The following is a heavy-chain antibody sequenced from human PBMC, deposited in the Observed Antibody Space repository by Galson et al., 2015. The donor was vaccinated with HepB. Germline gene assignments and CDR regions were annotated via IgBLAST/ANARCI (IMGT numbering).Heavy chain of an antibody. V-gene: IGHV1-69*13. J-gene: IGHJ5*02. Sequence: SVKVSCKASGGTFNTDAITWVRQAPGQGLEWMRGIIPIFGTPHYAQTFQDRVTITADESTSSGYMKLSSLTFEDTAVYYCARGEMTPVTMFSWFDRWGQGTLVTVSS. CDR2: IIPIFGTP. D-gene: IGHD4-17*01. CDR3: ARGEMTPVTMFSWFDR. CDR1: GGTFNTDA.